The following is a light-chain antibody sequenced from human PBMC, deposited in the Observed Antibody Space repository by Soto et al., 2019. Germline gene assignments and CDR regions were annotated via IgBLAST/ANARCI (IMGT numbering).Light chain of an antibody. V-gene: IGLV2-14*01. CDR2: DVS. CDR3: SSYTSSSTLEV. CDR1: SSDVGGYNY. Sequence: QSVLTQPTSVTGSSGQSITISCTGTSSDVGGYNYVSWYQQHPGKAPKLMIYDVSNRPSGVSNRFSGSKSGNTASLTISGLQAEDEADYYCSSYTSSSTLEVFGGGTKVTV. J-gene: IGLJ2*01.